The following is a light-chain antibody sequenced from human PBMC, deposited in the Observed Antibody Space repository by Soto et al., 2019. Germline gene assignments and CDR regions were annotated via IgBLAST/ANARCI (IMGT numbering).Light chain of an antibody. CDR2: DAS. J-gene: IGKJ4*01. CDR3: HQRSDWPLN. V-gene: IGKV3-11*01. CDR1: QSVSSY. Sequence: EIVLTQSPATLSLSPGERATLSCRASQSVSSYLAWYQQKPGQAPRLLIYDASNRATGIPARFSGSGSGTDFTLTITSLDPEDFAIYYCHQRSDWPLNFGGGTKVEIK.